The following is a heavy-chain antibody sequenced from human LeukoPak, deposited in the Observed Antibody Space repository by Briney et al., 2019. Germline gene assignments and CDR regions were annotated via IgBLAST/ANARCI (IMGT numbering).Heavy chain of an antibody. V-gene: IGHV4-38-2*02. CDR3: ARDGVLYNWFDH. CDR2: IYHSGST. D-gene: IGHD2-8*02. J-gene: IGHJ5*02. Sequence: SETLSLTCTVSGYSISSGDDWGWIRPPPGKGLEGIGSIYHSGSTYYNPSLQSRVTISVDTSTNQFSLKLRSVTAADTAVYYCARDGVLYNWFDHWGQGTLVTVSS. CDR1: GYSISSGDD.